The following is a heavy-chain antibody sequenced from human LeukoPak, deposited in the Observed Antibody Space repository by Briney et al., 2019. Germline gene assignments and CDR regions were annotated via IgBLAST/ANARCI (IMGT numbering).Heavy chain of an antibody. CDR1: GFTVSSNY. CDR3: ARPRTFDY. V-gene: IGHV3-66*02. Sequence: PGGSLRLSCAASGFTVSSNYMSWVRQAPGKGLEWVSVIYSGGSTYYSDSVKGRFTISIDNSKNTLYLQMNSLGAEDTAVYYCARPRTFDYWGQGTLVTVSS. J-gene: IGHJ4*02. CDR2: IYSGGST.